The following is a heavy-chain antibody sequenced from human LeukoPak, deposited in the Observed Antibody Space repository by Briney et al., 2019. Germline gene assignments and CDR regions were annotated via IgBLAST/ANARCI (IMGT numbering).Heavy chain of an antibody. CDR1: GFTFTSYA. CDR3: AKGGAVAGSYFDR. J-gene: IGHJ4*02. V-gene: IGHV3-23*01. Sequence: GGSLRLSCAASGFTFTSYAMTWVRQAPGKGLEWGSTISNTGGSTYYADSVKGRFTISRDNSNTTLNLQVNSLGAEDTAVYYCAKGGAVAGSYFDRWGQGTLVTVSS. CDR2: ISNTGGST. D-gene: IGHD6-19*01.